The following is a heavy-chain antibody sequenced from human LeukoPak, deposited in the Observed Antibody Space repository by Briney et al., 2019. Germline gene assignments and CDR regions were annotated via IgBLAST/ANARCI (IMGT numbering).Heavy chain of an antibody. D-gene: IGHD6-13*01. V-gene: IGHV3-13*01. CDR1: GFTFSNYG. CDR2: VDTAGDT. J-gene: IGHJ5*02. Sequence: PGGSLRLSCAASGFTFSNYGIHWVRQATGKGLEWVSAVDTAGDTYYADSVKGRFTISRENAKNSLYLQMNSLRAGDTAVYYCASPPGIAAAGTGWFDPWGQGTLVTVSS. CDR3: ASPPGIAAAGTGWFDP.